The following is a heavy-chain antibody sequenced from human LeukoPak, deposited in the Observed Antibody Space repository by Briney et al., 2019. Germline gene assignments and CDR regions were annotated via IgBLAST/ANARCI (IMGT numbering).Heavy chain of an antibody. CDR2: IIAYNGNT. CDR3: ARDRDGYSYGSSSPFDY. Sequence: GAVKVSCMASGYTFTSYGISWVRQELREGVEWMVWIIAYNGNTNYAQKLQGRDTMTTDTSTSTAYMELRSLRSDDTAVYYCARDRDGYSYGSSSPFDYWGEGTLVTVSS. CDR1: GYTFTSYG. J-gene: IGHJ4*02. D-gene: IGHD5-18*01. V-gene: IGHV1-18*01.